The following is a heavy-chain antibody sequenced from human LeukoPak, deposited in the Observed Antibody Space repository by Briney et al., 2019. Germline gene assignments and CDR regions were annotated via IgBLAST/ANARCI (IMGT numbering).Heavy chain of an antibody. CDR3: ARDGHRMYYYGGSDYHFDY. Sequence: ASVKVSCKASGYTFTSYGISWVRQAPGQGLEGMGWISAYNGNTNYAQKLQGRVTMTTDTSTSTAYMELRSLRSDDTALYYCARDGHRMYYYGGSDYHFDYWGQGTLVTVSS. CDR1: GYTFTSYG. J-gene: IGHJ4*02. D-gene: IGHD3-22*01. CDR2: ISAYNGNT. V-gene: IGHV1-18*01.